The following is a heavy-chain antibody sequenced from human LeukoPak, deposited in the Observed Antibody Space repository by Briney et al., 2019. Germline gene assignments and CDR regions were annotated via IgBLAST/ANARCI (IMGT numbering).Heavy chain of an antibody. CDR2: ISYDGSNK. CDR3: ARGPGGRQPNY. CDR1: GFTFSSYA. J-gene: IGHJ4*02. V-gene: IGHV3-30*04. D-gene: IGHD3-16*01. Sequence: GGSLRLSCAASGFTFSSYAMHWVRQAPGKGLGWVAVISYDGSNKYYADSVKGRFTISRDNSKNTLYLQMNSLRAEDTAVYYCARGPGGRQPNYWGQGTLVTVSS.